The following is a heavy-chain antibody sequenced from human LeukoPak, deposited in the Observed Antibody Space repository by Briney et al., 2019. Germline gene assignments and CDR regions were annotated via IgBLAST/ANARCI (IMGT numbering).Heavy chain of an antibody. V-gene: IGHV4-34*01. CDR1: GGSFSGYY. CDR3: ARTRWSREVDY. D-gene: IGHD4-23*01. CDR2: INHSGST. J-gene: IGHJ4*02. Sequence: SETLSLTCAVYGGSFSGYYWSWIRQPPGKGLEWIGEINHSGSTNYNPSLKSRVTISVDTSKNQFSLKLSPVTAADTAVYYCARTRWSREVDYWGQGTLVTVSS.